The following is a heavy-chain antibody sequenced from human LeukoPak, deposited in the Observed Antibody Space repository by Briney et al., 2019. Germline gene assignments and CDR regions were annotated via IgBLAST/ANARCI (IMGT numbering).Heavy chain of an antibody. V-gene: IGHV3-7*04. J-gene: IGHJ4*02. CDR3: ARDYSGYNDY. D-gene: IGHD5-12*01. CDR1: GFTFSDYY. CDR2: IKQDGSEK. Sequence: GGSLRLSCAASGFTFSDYYMSWVRQAPGKGLEWVANIKQDGSEKYYVDSVKGRFTISRDNAKNSLYLQMNSLRAEDTAVYYCARDYSGYNDYWGQGTLVTVSS.